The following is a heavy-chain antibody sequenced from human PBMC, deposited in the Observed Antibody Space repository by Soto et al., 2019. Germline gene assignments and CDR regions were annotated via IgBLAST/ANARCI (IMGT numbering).Heavy chain of an antibody. D-gene: IGHD6-6*01. CDR2: IIPTFGTA. J-gene: IGHJ4*02. Sequence: ASVKVSCKASGGTFSSYAISWVRQAPGQGLEWMGGIIPTFGTANYAQKFQGRVTITADESTSTAYMELSSLRSEDTAVYYCARASRVSVEYSSSIFDYWGQGTLVTVSS. CDR1: GGTFSSYA. V-gene: IGHV1-69*13. CDR3: ARASRVSVEYSSSIFDY.